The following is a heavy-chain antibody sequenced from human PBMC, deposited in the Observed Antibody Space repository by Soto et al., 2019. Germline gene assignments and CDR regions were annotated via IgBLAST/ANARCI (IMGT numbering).Heavy chain of an antibody. J-gene: IGHJ4*02. D-gene: IGHD2-15*01. V-gene: IGHV3-33*01. CDR1: GFTFSSYG. CDR2: VWFNGRNE. CDR3: ARALGGCSDGGCYSFAY. Sequence: QVRLVESGGGVVQPENSLRLSCAASGFTFSSYGMHWVRQAPGKGLEWVAIVWFNGRNEFYADSVEGRFTISRDNSKNTLYLQMNSLRAEDTAMYYCARALGGCSDGGCYSFAYWGQGALATVSS.